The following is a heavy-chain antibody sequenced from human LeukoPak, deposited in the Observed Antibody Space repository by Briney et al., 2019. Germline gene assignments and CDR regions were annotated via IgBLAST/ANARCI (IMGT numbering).Heavy chain of an antibody. D-gene: IGHD2-15*01. CDR2: IKQDGSEK. J-gene: IGHJ3*02. CDR1: GFTFSSYW. CDR3: ARSTRRPYGYCSGGSCADAFDI. V-gene: IGHV3-7*01. Sequence: PGGSLRLSCAASGFTFSSYWMSWVRQAPGKGLEWVANIKQDGSEKYYVDSVKGRFTISRDNAKNSLYLQMTSLRAEDTAVYYCARSTRRPYGYCSGGSCADAFDIWGQGTMVTVSS.